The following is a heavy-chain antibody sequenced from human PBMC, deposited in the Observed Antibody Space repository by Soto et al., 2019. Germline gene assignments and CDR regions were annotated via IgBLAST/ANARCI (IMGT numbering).Heavy chain of an antibody. CDR3: ARVSLGELLMSGAFDI. CDR1: GGTFSSYA. CDR2: IIPIFGTA. Sequence: QVQLVQSGAEVKKPGSSVKVSCKASGGTFSSYAISWVRQAPGQGLEWMGGIIPIFGTANYAQKFQGRVTSTADESTSTAYMELSSLRSEDTAVYYCARVSLGELLMSGAFDIWGQGTMVTVSS. D-gene: IGHD3-10*01. V-gene: IGHV1-69*01. J-gene: IGHJ3*02.